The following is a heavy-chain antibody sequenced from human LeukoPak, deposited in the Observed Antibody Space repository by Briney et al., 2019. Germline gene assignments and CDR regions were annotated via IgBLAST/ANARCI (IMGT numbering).Heavy chain of an antibody. Sequence: RASVKVSCKASGYTFSAYYMHWVRQAPGQGLEWMGWINSNSGGTNYPLKFQGRVTMTRDTSISTAYMELNRLRSDDTAVYYCARDVTGDQSWFFDLWGRGTLVTVSS. CDR1: GYTFSAYY. CDR2: INSNSGGT. J-gene: IGHJ2*01. V-gene: IGHV1-2*02. CDR3: ARDVTGDQSWFFDL. D-gene: IGHD7-27*01.